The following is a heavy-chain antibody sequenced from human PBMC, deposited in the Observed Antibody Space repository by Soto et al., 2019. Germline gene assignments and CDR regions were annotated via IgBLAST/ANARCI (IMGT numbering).Heavy chain of an antibody. D-gene: IGHD6-13*01. V-gene: IGHV3-33*01. CDR2: IWYDGSNK. CDR3: ARGLHSSSSNKYYFYGMDV. Sequence: GALRLSCAASGFTFSSYGMHWVRQAPVKGLEWVAVIWYDGSNKYYADSVKGRFTISRDNSKNTLYLQMNSLRAEDTAVYYCARGLHSSSSNKYYFYGMDVWGQGTTVTVSS. CDR1: GFTFSSYG. J-gene: IGHJ6*02.